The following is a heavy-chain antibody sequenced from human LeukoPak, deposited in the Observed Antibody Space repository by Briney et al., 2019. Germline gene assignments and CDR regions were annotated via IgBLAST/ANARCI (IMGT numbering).Heavy chain of an antibody. Sequence: QPGGSLRLSCAVSGVTFSSYGMQWVRQSPGKGLEWMASISHDGSEIHYADSVKGRFTISRDNSKNTLYLQMNGLRAEDTAVYYCAKDPTTGTTPNWFDPWGQGTLVTVSS. CDR2: ISHDGSEI. D-gene: IGHD1-1*01. CDR1: GVTFSSYG. J-gene: IGHJ5*02. CDR3: AKDPTTGTTPNWFDP. V-gene: IGHV3-30*18.